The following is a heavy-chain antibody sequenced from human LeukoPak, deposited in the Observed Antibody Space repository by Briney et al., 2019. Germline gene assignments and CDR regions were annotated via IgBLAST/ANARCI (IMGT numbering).Heavy chain of an antibody. D-gene: IGHD5-18*01. CDR2: IKSKTDGGTT. J-gene: IGHJ4*02. V-gene: IGHV3-15*01. CDR3: TTDLGRQLGLPHFDY. CDR1: GFTFSNAW. Sequence: GGSLRLSCAASGFTFSNAWMNWLRQAPGKGLEWVGRIKSKTDGGTTDYAAPVKGRFTISRDDSKNTLYLQMNSLKTEDTAVCYCTTDLGRQLGLPHFDYWGQGTLVTVSS.